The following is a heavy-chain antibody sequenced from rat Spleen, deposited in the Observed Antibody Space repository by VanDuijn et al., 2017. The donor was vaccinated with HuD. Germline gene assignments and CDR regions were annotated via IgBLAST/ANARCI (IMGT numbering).Heavy chain of an antibody. V-gene: IGHV5-27*01. Sequence: EVQLVESGGGLVQPGRSLKLSCVASGFTFSNYFMAWVRQAPTKGLEWVAYISTGGGSTYYRDSVKGRFTISRDNAKSTLYLQMDSLRSEDTATYYCTTAATEAPSFDYWGQGVMVTVSS. CDR2: ISTGGGST. CDR3: TTAATEAPSFDY. D-gene: IGHD1-11*01. J-gene: IGHJ2*01. CDR1: GFTFSNYF.